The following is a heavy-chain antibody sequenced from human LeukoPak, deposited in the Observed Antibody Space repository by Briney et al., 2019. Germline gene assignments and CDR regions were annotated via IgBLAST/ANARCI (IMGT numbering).Heavy chain of an antibody. V-gene: IGHV4-31*03. CDR3: ARVAYSSSWYWFDP. Sequence: PSETLSLTCTVSGGSISSGGYYWSWIRQHPGQGLEWIVYIYYSGSTYYNPSLRSRVTISVDTSKNQSSLKLSSVTAADTAVYYCARVAYSSSWYWFDPWGQGTLVTVSS. CDR2: IYYSGST. CDR1: GGSISSGGYY. J-gene: IGHJ5*02. D-gene: IGHD6-13*01.